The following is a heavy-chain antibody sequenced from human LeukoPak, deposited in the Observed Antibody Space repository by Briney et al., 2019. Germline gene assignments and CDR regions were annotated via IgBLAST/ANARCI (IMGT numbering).Heavy chain of an antibody. Sequence: AGGSLRLSCAASGFTFSSESMHWVRQAPGKGLEWVAVISYDGSKKYSADSVKGRFTISRYNSKSTVYLQMNSLTTEDTAVYYCAKEYHRVHDAFDAWGRGTMVTVSA. J-gene: IGHJ3*01. D-gene: IGHD2-2*01. CDR3: AKEYHRVHDAFDA. V-gene: IGHV3-30*18. CDR2: ISYDGSKK. CDR1: GFTFSSES.